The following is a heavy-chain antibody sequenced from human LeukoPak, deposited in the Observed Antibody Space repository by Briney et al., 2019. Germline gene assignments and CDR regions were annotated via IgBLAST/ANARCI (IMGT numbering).Heavy chain of an antibody. CDR3: ARSYYDFWSGYLLDY. V-gene: IGHV3-30-3*01. D-gene: IGHD3-3*01. CDR1: GFTFSSYA. Sequence: GRSLRLSCAASGFTFSSYAMHWVRQAPGKGLEWVAVISYDGSNKYYADSVKGRFTISRDNSKNTLYLQMNSLRAEDTAVYYCARSYYDFWSGYLLDYWGQGTLVTVSS. J-gene: IGHJ4*02. CDR2: ISYDGSNK.